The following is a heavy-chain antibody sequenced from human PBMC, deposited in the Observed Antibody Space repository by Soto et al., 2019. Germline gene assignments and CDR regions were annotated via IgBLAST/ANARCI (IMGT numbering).Heavy chain of an antibody. V-gene: IGHV4-34*01. J-gene: IGHJ6*04. D-gene: IGHD6-19*01. CDR2: INHSGST. Sequence: SETLSLTCAVYGGSFSGYYWSWIRQPPGKGLEWIGEINHSGSTNYNPSLKSRVTISVDTSKNQFSLKLSSVTAADTAVYYCARMKKAGAGTGHYYGMDVWGKGTRVTVSS. CDR1: GGSFSGYY. CDR3: ARMKKAGAGTGHYYGMDV.